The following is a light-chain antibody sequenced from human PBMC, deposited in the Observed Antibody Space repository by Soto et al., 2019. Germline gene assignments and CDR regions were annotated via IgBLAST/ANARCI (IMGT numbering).Light chain of an antibody. CDR2: EGS. CDR1: SSDVGGYYF. V-gene: IGLV2-14*02. CDR3: VLYMGSGIYV. Sequence: QSALTQPASVSGSPGQSITISCTGVSSDVGGYYFVSWYQHHSGKAPKLMIYEGSKRPSGVSNRFSGSILGNKAALTITGAQADDECDYYCVLYMGSGIYVFGTGTKLTVL. J-gene: IGLJ1*01.